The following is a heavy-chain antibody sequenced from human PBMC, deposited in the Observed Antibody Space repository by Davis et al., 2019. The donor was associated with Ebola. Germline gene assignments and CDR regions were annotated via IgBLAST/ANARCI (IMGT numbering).Heavy chain of an antibody. V-gene: IGHV1-69*06. CDR1: GGTFSSYA. CDR2: IIPIFGTA. CDR3: AVEMATINDY. J-gene: IGHJ4*02. D-gene: IGHD5-24*01. Sequence: SVKVFCKASGGTFSSYAISWVRQAPGQGLEWMGGIIPIFGTANYAQKFQGRVTITADKSTSTAYMELSSLRSEDTAVYYCAVEMATINDYWGQGTLVTVSS.